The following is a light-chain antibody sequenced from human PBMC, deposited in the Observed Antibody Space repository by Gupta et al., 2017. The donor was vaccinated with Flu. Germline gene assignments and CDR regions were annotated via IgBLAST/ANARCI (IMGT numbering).Light chain of an antibody. J-gene: IGKJ4*01. Sequence: DIVMTQSPDSLAVSLGERATINCKSSQSVLYSSNNKNHLAWYQQKPGQPPKLLIYWASSREAGVPDRFSGSGSGTDFTLTISSLQAEDVAVYYCQQYHSPPLTFGGGTKVVIK. CDR3: QQYHSPPLT. CDR2: WAS. V-gene: IGKV4-1*01. CDR1: QSVLYSSNNKNH.